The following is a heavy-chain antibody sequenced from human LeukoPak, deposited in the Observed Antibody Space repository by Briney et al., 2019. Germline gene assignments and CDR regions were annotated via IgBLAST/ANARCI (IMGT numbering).Heavy chain of an antibody. Sequence: ASVKVSCKVSGYIFTELSMHWVRQAPGKGLEWMGGFNPEDGESFYAQKFQGRVTLTEDTSADTAYMELSSLTFEDTAVYYCATDGSGDYVNHWGQGTPVTVSS. D-gene: IGHD4-17*01. CDR1: GYIFTELS. CDR2: FNPEDGES. J-gene: IGHJ6*01. V-gene: IGHV1-24*01. CDR3: ATDGSGDYVNH.